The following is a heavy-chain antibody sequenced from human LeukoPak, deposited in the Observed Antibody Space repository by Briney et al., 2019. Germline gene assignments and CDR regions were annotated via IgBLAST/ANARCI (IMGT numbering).Heavy chain of an antibody. CDR2: ISYDGSNK. D-gene: IGHD3-16*01. CDR1: GFTFSSYG. J-gene: IGHJ6*02. Sequence: PGRSLRLSCAASGFTFSSYGMHWVRQTPGKGLEWVAVISYDGSNKYYADSVKGRFTISRDNSKNTLYLQMNSLRAKDTAVYYCGKAPARKSVDGLWIYYYYYGMAVWGQGTTATAPS. V-gene: IGHV3-30*18. CDR3: GKAPARKSVDGLWIYYYYYGMAV.